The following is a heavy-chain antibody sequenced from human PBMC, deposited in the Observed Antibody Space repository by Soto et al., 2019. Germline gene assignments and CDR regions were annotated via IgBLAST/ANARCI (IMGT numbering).Heavy chain of an antibody. CDR2: IIPIFGTA. CDR1: GGTFSSYA. CDR3: ARDPAVTTYNWFDP. V-gene: IGHV1-69*13. D-gene: IGHD4-4*01. J-gene: IGHJ5*02. Sequence: ASVKVSCKASGGTFSSYAISWVRQAPGQGLEWMGGIIPIFGTANYAQKFQGRVTITADESTSTAYMELSSLRSEDTAVYYCARDPAVTTYNWFDPWGQGTLVTVSS.